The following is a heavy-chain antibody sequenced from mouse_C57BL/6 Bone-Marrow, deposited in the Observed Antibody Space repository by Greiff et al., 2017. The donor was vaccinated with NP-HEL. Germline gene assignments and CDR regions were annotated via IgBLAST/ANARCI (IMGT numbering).Heavy chain of an antibody. J-gene: IGHJ3*01. CDR1: GFTFSDFY. D-gene: IGHD2-1*01. CDR2: SRNKANDYTT. CDR3: ARDAEGNYGFAY. V-gene: IGHV7-1*01. Sequence: EVQLVESGGGLVQSGRSLRLSCATSGFTFSDFYMEWVRQAPGKGLEWIAASRNKANDYTTEYSASVKGRFIVSRDTSQSILYLQMNALRAEDTAIYYCARDAEGNYGFAYWGQGTLVTVSA.